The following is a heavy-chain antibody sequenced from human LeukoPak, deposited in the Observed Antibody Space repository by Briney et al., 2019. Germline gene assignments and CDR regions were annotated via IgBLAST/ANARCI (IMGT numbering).Heavy chain of an antibody. J-gene: IGHJ6*03. CDR1: GYTFTGYY. Sequence: ASVKVSCKASGYTFTGYYMHWVRQAPGQGLEWMGWINPNYGGTNYAQKFQDRFTMTRDTSISTAYMELSRLRSDDTAVYYCARDLVSWHSSSSGYQYYYMDVWGKGTTVTVSS. V-gene: IGHV1-2*02. CDR2: INPNYGGT. D-gene: IGHD6-6*01. CDR3: ARDLVSWHSSSSGYQYYYMDV.